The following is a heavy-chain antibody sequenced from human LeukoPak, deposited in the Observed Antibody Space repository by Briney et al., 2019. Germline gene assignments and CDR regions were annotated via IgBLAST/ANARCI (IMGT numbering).Heavy chain of an antibody. V-gene: IGHV3-74*01. D-gene: IGHD4-23*01. CDR3: VKGFGGNSDY. Sequence: GGSLRLSCAASRFNVNNYWMHWVRHAPGKGLVWVSRINEDGRVTSYAGSVRGRFTISRDSVENTLHLQMNSLRAEDTAVYYCVKGFGGNSDYWGQGTLVTVSS. CDR1: RFNVNNYW. J-gene: IGHJ4*02. CDR2: INEDGRVT.